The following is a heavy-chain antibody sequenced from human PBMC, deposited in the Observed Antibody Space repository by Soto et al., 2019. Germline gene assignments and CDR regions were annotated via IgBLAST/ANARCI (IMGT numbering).Heavy chain of an antibody. Sequence: SVQVSCKASGGSLSTNPISWVRQAPGQGLEWMGGTGSGTGPGNHAQKFQGRLTVTADKSTSTVYMELTNLSSEDTAVYYCARRDSGGFYRFFDSWGQGTLVAVSS. CDR1: GGSLSTNP. J-gene: IGHJ4*02. CDR3: ARRDSGGFYRFFDS. D-gene: IGHD2-15*01. CDR2: TGSGTGPG. V-gene: IGHV1-69*06.